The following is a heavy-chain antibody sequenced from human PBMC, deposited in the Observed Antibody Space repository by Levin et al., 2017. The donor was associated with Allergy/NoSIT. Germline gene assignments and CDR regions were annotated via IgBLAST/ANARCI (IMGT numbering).Heavy chain of an antibody. Sequence: GGSLRLSCAASGFTFSDYGMHWVRQAPGKGLEWLTVISYDGRNKYYAASVRGRFTISRDNSKNTVYLQMSSLRAEDTAVYYCARDLGYGNSNWIDPWGQGMLVTVSS. CDR2: ISYDGRNK. CDR1: GFTFSDYG. D-gene: IGHD4-11*01. J-gene: IGHJ5*02. CDR3: ARDLGYGNSNWIDP. V-gene: IGHV3-30*03.